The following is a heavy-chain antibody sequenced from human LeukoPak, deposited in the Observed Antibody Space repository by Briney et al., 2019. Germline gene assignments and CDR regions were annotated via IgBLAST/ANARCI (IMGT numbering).Heavy chain of an antibody. Sequence: SETLSLTCAVYGGSFSGYYWSWIRQPPGKGLEWIGEINHSGSTNYNPSLKSRVTISVDTSKNQFSLKLSSVTAADTAVYYCARSGPRIVRYSSGWYGGYYFDYRGQGTLVTVSS. CDR2: INHSGST. CDR1: GGSFSGYY. J-gene: IGHJ4*02. CDR3: ARSGPRIVRYSSGWYGGYYFDY. V-gene: IGHV4-34*01. D-gene: IGHD6-19*01.